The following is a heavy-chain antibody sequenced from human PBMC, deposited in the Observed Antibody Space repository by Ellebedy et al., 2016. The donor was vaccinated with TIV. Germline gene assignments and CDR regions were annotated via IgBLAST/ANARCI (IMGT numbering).Heavy chain of an antibody. D-gene: IGHD2-21*02. CDR3: VRGYCRGDCSPLDY. CDR1: GYTLSSYY. CDR2: ISPSGNTT. J-gene: IGHJ4*02. V-gene: IGHV1-46*04. Sequence: AASVKVSCKASGYTLSSYYMHWVRQATGQGLVWMGIISPSGNTTTFAQKLQRRVTMTLDTSTSTVYLELSSLTSHDTAVYYCVRGYCRGDCSPLDYWGQGTLVTVSS.